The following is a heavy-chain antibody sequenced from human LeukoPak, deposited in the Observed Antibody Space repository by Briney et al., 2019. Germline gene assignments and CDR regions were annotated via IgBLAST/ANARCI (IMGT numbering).Heavy chain of an antibody. J-gene: IGHJ4*02. CDR1: GFTFSSYS. Sequence: GGSLRLSCAASGFTFSSYSMNWVRQAPGKGLEWVSSISRSSSSIYYADSMKGRFTISRDNAKNSLYLQMNSLRAEDTAVYYCARHVVAVGFDYWGQGTLVTVSS. V-gene: IGHV3-21*01. CDR3: ARHVVAVGFDY. D-gene: IGHD3-22*01. CDR2: ISRSSSSI.